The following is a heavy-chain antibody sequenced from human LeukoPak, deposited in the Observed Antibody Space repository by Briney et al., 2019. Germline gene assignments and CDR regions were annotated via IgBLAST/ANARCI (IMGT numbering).Heavy chain of an antibody. J-gene: IGHJ5*02. Sequence: ASVKVSCKASGYTFTSYDINWVRQATGQGLEWMGWMNPNSGNTGYAQKFQGRVTMTRNTSISTAYMELSRLRSDDTAVYYCAREEGYCSGGSCDDNWFDPWGQGTLVTVSS. D-gene: IGHD2-15*01. CDR1: GYTFTSYD. V-gene: IGHV1-8*01. CDR3: AREEGYCSGGSCDDNWFDP. CDR2: MNPNSGNT.